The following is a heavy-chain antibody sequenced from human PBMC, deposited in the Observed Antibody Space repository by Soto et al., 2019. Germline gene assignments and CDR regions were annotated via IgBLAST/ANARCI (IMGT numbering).Heavy chain of an antibody. V-gene: IGHV3-23*01. CDR3: AKPTGMSQQLVLSFSAFDY. CDR2: ISGSGGST. CDR1: GFTFSSYA. D-gene: IGHD6-13*01. Sequence: GGSLRLSCAASGFTFSSYAMSWVRQAPGKGLEWVSAISGSGGSTYYADSVKGRFTISRDNSKNTLYLQMNSLRAEDTAVYYCAKPTGMSQQLVLSFSAFDYWGQGTLVTVSS. J-gene: IGHJ4*02.